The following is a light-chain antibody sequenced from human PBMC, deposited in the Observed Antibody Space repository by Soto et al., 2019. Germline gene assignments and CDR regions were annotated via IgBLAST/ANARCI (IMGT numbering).Light chain of an antibody. J-gene: IGKJ4*01. CDR2: AAS. CDR1: QSISNY. V-gene: IGKV1-39*01. CDR3: QQSYSTLT. Sequence: DIQMTQSPSSLSASVGDRVTITCRASQSISNYLNWYQQKPGKAPNLLIYAASSLQSGVPSRFSGSGSGTDFTLSISSLQPEDFATYYCQQSYSTLTFGGGTKVEIK.